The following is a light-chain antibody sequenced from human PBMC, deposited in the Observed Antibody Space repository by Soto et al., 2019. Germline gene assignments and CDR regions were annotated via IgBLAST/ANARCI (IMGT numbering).Light chain of an antibody. J-gene: IGKJ1*01. CDR2: KAS. CDR1: QTISSW. Sequence: DIQMTQSPSTLSGSVGDRVTITCRASQTISSWLAWYQQKPGKAPKLLIYKASTLKSGVPSRFSGSGSGTEFTLTISSLQPDDFGTYYCQQYNSYSEALGQGTKVDIK. V-gene: IGKV1-5*03. CDR3: QQYNSYSEA.